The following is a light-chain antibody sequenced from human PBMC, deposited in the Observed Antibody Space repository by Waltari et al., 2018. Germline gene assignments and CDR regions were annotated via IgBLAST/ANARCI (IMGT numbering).Light chain of an antibody. V-gene: IGKV1-39*01. J-gene: IGKJ1*01. Sequence: DIQMTQSPSSLSASVGDRVVITCRASQTISSFLNWYQHKAGQAPKLLIYAASSLQSGVPSRVSGIRSGTDFTLTISSLQPEDCATYYCQQSYITPQTFGQGTKVEIK. CDR2: AAS. CDR3: QQSYITPQT. CDR1: QTISSF.